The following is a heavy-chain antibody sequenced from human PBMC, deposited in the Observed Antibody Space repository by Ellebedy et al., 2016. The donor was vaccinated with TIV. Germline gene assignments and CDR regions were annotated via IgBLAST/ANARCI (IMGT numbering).Heavy chain of an antibody. CDR2: ISTYNGNT. CDR1: GYTFTGYG. V-gene: IGHV1-18*04. J-gene: IGHJ4*02. CDR3: ARRHPCGGDCYPIDY. D-gene: IGHD2-21*02. Sequence: AASVKVSCKASGYTFTGYGICWVRQAPGQGLEWMGWISTYNGNTNFAQKVQGRVTMTTDTSTSTAYMELRSLRSDDTAVYYCARRHPCGGDCYPIDYWGQGTLVTVSS.